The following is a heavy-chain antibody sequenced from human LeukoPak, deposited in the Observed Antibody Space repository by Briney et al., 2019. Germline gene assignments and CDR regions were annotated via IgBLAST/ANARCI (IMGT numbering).Heavy chain of an antibody. D-gene: IGHD6-6*01. CDR2: ISGNGGST. V-gene: IGHV3-23*01. J-gene: IGHJ3*02. Sequence: GGSLRLSCAASGFTFSSYGMSWVRQAPGKGLEWVSAISGNGGSTYYADSVKGRFTISRDNAKNSLYLQMNSLRAEDTAMYYCAGEFGTSSGAFDIWGRGTMVTVSS. CDR1: GFTFSSYG. CDR3: AGEFGTSSGAFDI.